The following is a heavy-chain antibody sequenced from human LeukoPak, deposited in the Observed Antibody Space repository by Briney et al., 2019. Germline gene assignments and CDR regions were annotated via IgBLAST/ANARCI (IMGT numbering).Heavy chain of an antibody. CDR2: ISYDGSNK. D-gene: IGHD6-13*01. V-gene: IGHV3-30*03. CDR3: AIIAAALDY. CDR1: GFTFSSYG. Sequence: GRSLRLSCAASGFTFSSYGMHWVRQAPGKGLEWVAVISYDGSNKYYADSVKGRFTISGDNSKNTLYLQINSLRAEDTAVYYCAIIAAALDYWGQGTLVTVSS. J-gene: IGHJ4*02.